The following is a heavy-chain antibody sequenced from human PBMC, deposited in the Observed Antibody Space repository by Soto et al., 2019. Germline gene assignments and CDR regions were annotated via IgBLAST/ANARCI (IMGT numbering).Heavy chain of an antibody. D-gene: IGHD2-2*01. Sequence: QMQLVESGGGVVQLGRSLRLSCAASGFTISSYGMHWVRQAPGKGLEWVAVISYDGSNKYYADSVKGRFTISRDNSKNTLYLQMNSLRAEDTAVYYCAKDSDIVVVPAALIDYWGQGTLVTVSS. CDR3: AKDSDIVVVPAALIDY. V-gene: IGHV3-30*18. CDR2: ISYDGSNK. J-gene: IGHJ4*02. CDR1: GFTISSYG.